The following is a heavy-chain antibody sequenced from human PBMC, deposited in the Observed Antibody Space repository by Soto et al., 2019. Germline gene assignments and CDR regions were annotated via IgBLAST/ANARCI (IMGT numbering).Heavy chain of an antibody. CDR2: IYYSGST. V-gene: IGHV4-59*01. Sequence: SETLSLTCTVSGGSISSYYWSWIRQPPGKGLEWIGYIYYSGSTNYNPSLKSRVTISVDTSKNQFSLKLSSVTAADTAVYYCAREQAGEYRAKSRWNWFDPWGQGTLVTVSS. D-gene: IGHD5-18*01. J-gene: IGHJ5*02. CDR3: AREQAGEYRAKSRWNWFDP. CDR1: GGSISSYY.